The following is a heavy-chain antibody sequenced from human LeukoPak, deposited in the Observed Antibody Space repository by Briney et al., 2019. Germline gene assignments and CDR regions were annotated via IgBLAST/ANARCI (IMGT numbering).Heavy chain of an antibody. V-gene: IGHV4-30-4*01. D-gene: IGHD6-13*01. CDR1: GASISGSNYY. CDR2: IFYSGST. Sequence: PSETLSLTCTVSGASISGSNYYWSWIRQPPGKGLEWIGYIFYSGSTYYNPSLKSRVMISVDTSKNQFSLNVNSVTVADTAVYYCARGASSSWYTIGYWGQGTLVTVSS. CDR3: ARGASSSWYTIGY. J-gene: IGHJ4*02.